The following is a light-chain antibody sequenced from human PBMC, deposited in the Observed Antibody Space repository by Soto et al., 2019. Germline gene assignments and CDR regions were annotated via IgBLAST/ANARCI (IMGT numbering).Light chain of an antibody. CDR3: QQSFSTPVT. V-gene: IGKV1-39*01. J-gene: IGKJ5*01. CDR1: QSIRNF. Sequence: DLQMTQSPSSLSASVGDRVTITCRASQSIRNFLNWYQQKPGHPPKLLIFAASTLQRGVPSRFSGSGAGTDFTLTISTLQPEDFATYYCQQSFSTPVTFGPGTRLDIK. CDR2: AAS.